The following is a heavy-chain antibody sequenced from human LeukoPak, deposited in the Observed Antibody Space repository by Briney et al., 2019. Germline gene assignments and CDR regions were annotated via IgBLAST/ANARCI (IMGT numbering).Heavy chain of an antibody. CDR1: GFPFSSYS. CDR2: ISNDGSHT. V-gene: IGHV3-30*04. D-gene: IGHD4-23*01. J-gene: IGHJ4*02. CDR3: ARDPNRLADYGGDYFDH. Sequence: GGTLRLSCAASGFPFSSYSMHWIRQAPGNGLEWVAVISNDGSHTYYADSVKGRFIISRDNSKNTLSLQMNTLRPDDTAVFYCARDPNRLADYGGDYFDHWGQGTLVTVSS.